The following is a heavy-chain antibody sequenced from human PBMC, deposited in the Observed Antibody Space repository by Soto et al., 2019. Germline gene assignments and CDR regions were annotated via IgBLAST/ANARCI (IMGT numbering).Heavy chain of an antibody. CDR3: ANGGFWIHYGMDV. CDR1: GSTFSAFC. V-gene: IGHV3-23*01. D-gene: IGHD3-3*01. J-gene: IGHJ6*01. CDR2: ISRSGDIT. Sequence: EVQLLESGGALAQPGGSLRLSCAASGSTFSAFCMNWVRQAPGKGLEWVSAISRSGDITYYADSVKGRFTISRDNSKNTLYLEISSLTGDDTAVYYGANGGFWIHYGMDVWGQGTTVIVS.